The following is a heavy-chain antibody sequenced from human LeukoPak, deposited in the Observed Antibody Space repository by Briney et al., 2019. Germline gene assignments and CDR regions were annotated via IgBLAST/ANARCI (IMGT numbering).Heavy chain of an antibody. Sequence: GESLKISCKGSGFSFANYWIAWVRQMPGRGLEWMGIIDPDDSDTRYSPSFQGQVTISADKSINTAYLQWSRLKAPDTAMYYCARQGCSSTSCFDNWGQGTLVTVSS. CDR2: IDPDDSDT. CDR3: ARQGCSSTSCFDN. V-gene: IGHV5-51*01. CDR1: GFSFANYW. J-gene: IGHJ4*02. D-gene: IGHD2-2*01.